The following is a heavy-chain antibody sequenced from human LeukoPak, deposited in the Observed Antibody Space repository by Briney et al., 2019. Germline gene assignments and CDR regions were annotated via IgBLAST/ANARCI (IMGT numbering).Heavy chain of an antibody. CDR3: AREVAGQTEGDY. J-gene: IGHJ4*02. D-gene: IGHD6-19*01. CDR2: INPNSGGT. V-gene: IGHV1-2*02. CDR1: GGTFSSYA. Sequence: ASVKVSCKASGGTFSSYAISWVRQAPGQGLEWMGWINPNSGGTNYAQKFQGRVTMTRDTSISTAYMELSRLRSDDTAVYYCAREVAGQTEGDYWGQGTLVTVSS.